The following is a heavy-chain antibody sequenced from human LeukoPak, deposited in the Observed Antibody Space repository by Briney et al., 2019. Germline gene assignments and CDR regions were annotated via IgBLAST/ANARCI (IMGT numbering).Heavy chain of an antibody. CDR1: GFTFSSYS. D-gene: IGHD3-22*01. J-gene: IGHJ4*02. CDR3: VKDRYDYDSGSQAN. Sequence: GGSLRLSCAASGFTFSSYSMNWVRQAPGKGLEWVANIKQDGSEKYYVDSVKGRFTISRDNAQNSVYLQMNSLRVEDTAFYYCVKDRYDYDSGSQANWGRGILVTVSS. V-gene: IGHV3-7*03. CDR2: IKQDGSEK.